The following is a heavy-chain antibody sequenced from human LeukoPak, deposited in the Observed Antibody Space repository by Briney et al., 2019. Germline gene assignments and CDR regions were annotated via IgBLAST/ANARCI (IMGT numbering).Heavy chain of an antibody. V-gene: IGHV3-23*01. CDR3: AKAYSTSSSQFGFDY. Sequence: GGSLRLSCAASGFTFSSYSMSWVRQAPGKGLEWVSIISGGGGTTYYADPVKGRFTISRDNSKNTLYLQMNSLRAEDTAIYYCAKAYSTSSSQFGFDYWGQGTLVTVSS. CDR1: GFTFSSYS. J-gene: IGHJ4*02. D-gene: IGHD3-16*01. CDR2: ISGGGGTT.